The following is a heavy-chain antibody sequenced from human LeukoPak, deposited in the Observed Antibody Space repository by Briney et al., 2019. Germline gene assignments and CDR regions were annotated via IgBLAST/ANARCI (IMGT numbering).Heavy chain of an antibody. CDR1: GGSISSYY. CDR3: ARIPPPLGRFEYYYDSSGYPS. CDR2: IYYSGST. V-gene: IGHV4-59*08. Sequence: KPSETLSLTCTVSGGSISSYYWSWIRQPPGKGLEWIGYIYYSGSTNYNPSLKSRVTISVDTSKNQFSLKLSSVTAADTAVYYCARIPPPLGRFEYYYDSSGYPSWGQGTLVTVSS. J-gene: IGHJ4*02. D-gene: IGHD3-22*01.